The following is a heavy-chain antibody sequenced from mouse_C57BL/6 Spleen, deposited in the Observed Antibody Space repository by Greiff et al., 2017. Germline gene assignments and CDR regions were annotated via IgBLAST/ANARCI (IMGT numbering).Heavy chain of an antibody. CDR3: AKLGYDDQFAY. D-gene: IGHD2-2*01. V-gene: IGHV1-74*01. Sequence: QVQLQQPGAELVKPGASVKVSCKASGYTFTSYWMHWVKQRPGQGLEWIGRIHPSDSDTNYTQKFKGKATLTVDKSSSTAYLQLSSLTAEDAAVYYCAKLGYDDQFAYWGQGTLVTGSA. J-gene: IGHJ3*01. CDR2: IHPSDSDT. CDR1: GYTFTSYW.